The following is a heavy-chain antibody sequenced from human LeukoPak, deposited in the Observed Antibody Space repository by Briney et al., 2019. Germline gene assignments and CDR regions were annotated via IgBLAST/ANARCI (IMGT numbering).Heavy chain of an antibody. Sequence: ASVKVSCKASGYTFTSYYMHWVRQAPGQGLEWMGIINPSGGSTSYAQKFQGRVTMTRDTSTSTVYMELSSLRSEDTAMYYCARDLRGASGHGRLDYWGQGTLVTVSS. V-gene: IGHV1-46*01. CDR2: INPSGGST. D-gene: IGHD5/OR15-5a*01. CDR3: ARDLRGASGHGRLDY. CDR1: GYTFTSYY. J-gene: IGHJ4*02.